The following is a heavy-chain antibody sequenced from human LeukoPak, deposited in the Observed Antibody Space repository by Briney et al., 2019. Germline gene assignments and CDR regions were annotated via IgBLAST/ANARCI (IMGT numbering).Heavy chain of an antibody. V-gene: IGHV4-59*01. J-gene: IGHJ4*02. CDR3: ARMVSYQLPQPGYCDY. Sequence: SETLSLTCTVSGGSISSYYWSWIRPPPGKGLEGIGYIYYSGSTNYNPSLKSRVTISVDTSKNQFSLKLSSVTAADTAVYYCARMVSYQLPQPGYCDYWGQGPRVTVSS. CDR2: IYYSGST. CDR1: GGSISSYY. D-gene: IGHD2-2*01.